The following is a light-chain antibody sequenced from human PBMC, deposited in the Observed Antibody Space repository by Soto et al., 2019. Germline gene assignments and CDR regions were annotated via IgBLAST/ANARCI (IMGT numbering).Light chain of an antibody. CDR1: QSISSY. Sequence: DIQMTQSPSSLSASVGDRVTITCRASQSISSYLYWYQQKPGKAPKLLIYAASNLQSGVPSRFSGSGSGTDFTLTISSLQPEDFATYYCQQSYSNPPTFGQGTKVEIK. CDR2: AAS. V-gene: IGKV1-39*01. CDR3: QQSYSNPPT. J-gene: IGKJ1*01.